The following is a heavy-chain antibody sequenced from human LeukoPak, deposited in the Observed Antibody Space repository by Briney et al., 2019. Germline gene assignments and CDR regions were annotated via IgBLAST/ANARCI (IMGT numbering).Heavy chain of an antibody. CDR2: VNSDGSNT. CDR1: GFTLRANW. Sequence: GFLRLSCAASGFTLRANWMHRVRQTPGKGLVWVSRVNSDGSNTIYADSVKGRFTISRDNAKNTLYLQMNSLRAEDTAVYYCATSYFGSVYWGQGTLVTVSS. CDR3: ATSYFGSVY. D-gene: IGHD3-10*01. V-gene: IGHV3-74*01. J-gene: IGHJ4*02.